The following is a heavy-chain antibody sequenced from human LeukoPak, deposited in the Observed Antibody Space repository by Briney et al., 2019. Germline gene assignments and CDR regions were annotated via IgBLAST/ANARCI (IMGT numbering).Heavy chain of an antibody. D-gene: IGHD3-22*01. J-gene: IGHJ3*02. Sequence: SGPALVKPTQTLTLTCTFSGFSLSTSGMCVSWIRQPPGKALEWLARIDWDDDKYYSTSLKTRLTISKDTSKNQVVLTMTNMDPVDTATYYCARFPTLDYYDSSGEHPGAFDIWGQGTMVTVSS. CDR1: GFSLSTSGMC. V-gene: IGHV2-70*11. CDR3: ARFPTLDYYDSSGEHPGAFDI. CDR2: IDWDDDK.